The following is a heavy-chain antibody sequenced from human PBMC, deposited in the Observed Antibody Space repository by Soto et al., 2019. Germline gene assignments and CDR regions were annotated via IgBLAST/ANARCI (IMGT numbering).Heavy chain of an antibody. V-gene: IGHV3-23*01. Sequence: PGGSVRLSCXASGFTFSSHAMSWVRQAPGKQLEWVSAISGSAGLTFYADSVKGRFTISRDNSKNTLSLQMNSLRAEDTAVYYCAKDWISGSSPYWGQGTLVTVS. CDR1: GFTFSSHA. D-gene: IGHD2-15*01. CDR2: ISGSAGLT. J-gene: IGHJ4*02. CDR3: AKDWISGSSPY.